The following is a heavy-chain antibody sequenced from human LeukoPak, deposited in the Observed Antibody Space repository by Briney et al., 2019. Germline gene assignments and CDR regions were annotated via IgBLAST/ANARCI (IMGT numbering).Heavy chain of an antibody. J-gene: IGHJ6*03. CDR3: TTDPPLYTDILTGSYYYYYYMDV. CDR1: GFTFSNAW. Sequence: SGGSLRLSCAASGFTFSNAWMSWVRQAPGKGLEWVGRIKSKTDGGTTDYAAPVKGRFTISRDDSKNTLYLQMNSLKTEDTAVYYCTTDPPLYTDILTGSYYYYYYMDVWGKGTTVTISS. CDR2: IKSKTDGGTT. D-gene: IGHD3-9*01. V-gene: IGHV3-15*01.